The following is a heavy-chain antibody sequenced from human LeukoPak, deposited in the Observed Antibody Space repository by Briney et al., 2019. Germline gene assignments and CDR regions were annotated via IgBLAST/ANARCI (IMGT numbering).Heavy chain of an antibody. Sequence: GGSLRLSCVASGFTFSRFEMNWVRQAPGKGLEWISHISTGTYIAYADSVKGRFTISRGNAKNSLYLQMNSLRAEDMALYYCAKSNYDILTGYYRAYFDYWGQGTLVTVSS. V-gene: IGHV3-48*03. J-gene: IGHJ4*02. CDR2: ISTGTYI. CDR3: AKSNYDILTGYYRAYFDY. D-gene: IGHD3-9*01. CDR1: GFTFSRFE.